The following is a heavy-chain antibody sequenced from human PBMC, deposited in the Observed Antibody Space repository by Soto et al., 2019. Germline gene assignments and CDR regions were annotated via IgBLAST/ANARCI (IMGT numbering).Heavy chain of an antibody. CDR2: MNPNSGHT. CDR3: ARGRGGYCSSSSGLFDL. D-gene: IGHD2-2*01. V-gene: IGHV1-8*01. J-gene: IGHJ2*01. CDR1: GYTFPTYD. Sequence: QVQLVQSGAEVKKPGASVKVTCKASGYTFPTYDINWVRQATGQGLEWMGWMNPNSGHTGFAHKFQGRVTMTRNTSISTAYMELSSLRSEDTAIYYCARGRGGYCSSSSGLFDLWGRGTLVTVSS.